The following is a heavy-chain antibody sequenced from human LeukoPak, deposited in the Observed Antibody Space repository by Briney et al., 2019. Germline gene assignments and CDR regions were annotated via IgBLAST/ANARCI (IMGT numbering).Heavy chain of an antibody. CDR2: INPNSGGT. J-gene: IGHJ4*02. CDR3: ARGLRGLTPGGNDY. V-gene: IGHV1-2*02. Sequence: GASVKVSCKASGYTFTGYYMHWVRQAPGQGLEWMGWINPNSGGTNYAQKFQGRVTMTRDASISTAYMELSRLRSDDTAVYYCARGLRGLTPGGNDYWGQGTLVTVSS. CDR1: GYTFTGYY. D-gene: IGHD4-23*01.